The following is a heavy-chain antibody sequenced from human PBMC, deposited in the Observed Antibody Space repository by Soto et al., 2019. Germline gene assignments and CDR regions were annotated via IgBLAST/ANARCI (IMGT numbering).Heavy chain of an antibody. Sequence: QITLKESGPTLVKPTQTLTLTCSFSGFSLSTSGVGVGWIRQPPGKALEWLALIYWDDDKRYSPSLKSRLTITQDTSKNQVVLTMTNMDPVDTATYYCAHRPHVLKWFGEYAFDYWGQGTLVTVSS. CDR1: GFSLSTSGVG. V-gene: IGHV2-5*02. D-gene: IGHD3-10*01. CDR3: AHRPHVLKWFGEYAFDY. J-gene: IGHJ4*02. CDR2: IYWDDDK.